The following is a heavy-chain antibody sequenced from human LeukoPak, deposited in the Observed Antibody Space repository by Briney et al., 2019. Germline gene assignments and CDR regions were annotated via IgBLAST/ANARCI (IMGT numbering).Heavy chain of an antibody. J-gene: IGHJ6*02. D-gene: IGHD3-22*01. Sequence: GGSLRLSCAASGSTLRSYTMTWFRQPPGKGLEWVSSISSSSSYIYYADSVKGRFTISRDNAKNSLYLQMNSLRAEDTAVYYCARVFTYYDSSGYRPHYYGMDVWGQGTTVTVSS. CDR1: GSTLRSYT. CDR2: ISSSSSYI. V-gene: IGHV3-21*01. CDR3: ARVFTYYDSSGYRPHYYGMDV.